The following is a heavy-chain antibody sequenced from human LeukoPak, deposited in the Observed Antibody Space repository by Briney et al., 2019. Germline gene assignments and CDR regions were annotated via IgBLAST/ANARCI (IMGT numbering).Heavy chain of an antibody. Sequence: ASVKVSCKASGYTFTNYDINWVRQATGQGLEWMGWMNPNSGNTGYAQKFQGRVTITRNTSISTAYMELSSLRSEDTAVYYCARALSWTTDSYYYMDVWGKGTTVTVSS. D-gene: IGHD3/OR15-3a*01. J-gene: IGHJ6*03. CDR3: ARALSWTTDSYYYMDV. CDR2: MNPNSGNT. V-gene: IGHV1-8*03. CDR1: GYTFTNYD.